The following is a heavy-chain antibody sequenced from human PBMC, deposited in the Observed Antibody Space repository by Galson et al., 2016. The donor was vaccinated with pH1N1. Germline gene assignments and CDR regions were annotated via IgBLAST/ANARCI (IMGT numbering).Heavy chain of an antibody. CDR2: IGGSFTANTT. D-gene: IGHD6-6*01. CDR1: GFTFSTFG. J-gene: IGHJ4*02. CDR3: AKDWGRQLVPSPFDY. V-gene: IGHV3-23*01. Sequence: SLRPSCAASGFTFSTFGMIWVRQAPGKGLEWVSAIGGSFTANTTYYAHSVKGRFTISRDNSKNTLYLQMNTLGAEDTAVYYCAKDWGRQLVPSPFDYWGQGTRVTVSS.